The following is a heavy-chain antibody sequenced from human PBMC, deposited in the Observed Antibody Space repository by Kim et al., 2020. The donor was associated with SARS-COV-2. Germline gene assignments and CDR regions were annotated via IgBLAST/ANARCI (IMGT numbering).Heavy chain of an antibody. J-gene: IGHJ5*02. CDR3: ARAPLGYCSSTSCYHP. Sequence: VKGPLTISRDHSKNTLYLKMNSLRAEDTAVYYCARAPLGYCSSTSCYHPWGQGTLVTVSS. D-gene: IGHD2-2*01. V-gene: IGHV3-53*01.